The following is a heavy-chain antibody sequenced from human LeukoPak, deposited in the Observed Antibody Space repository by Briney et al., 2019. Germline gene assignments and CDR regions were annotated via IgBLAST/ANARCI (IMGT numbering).Heavy chain of an antibody. CDR3: ARQKLLWFGGLNWFDP. CDR1: GHSFTSYW. J-gene: IGHJ5*02. Sequence: GESLKISCKGSGHSFTSYWIGWVRQMPGKGLEWMGIIYPGDSDTRYSPSFQGQVTISADKSISTAYLQWSSLKASDTAMYYCARQKLLWFGGLNWFDPWGQGTLVTVSS. V-gene: IGHV5-51*01. CDR2: IYPGDSDT. D-gene: IGHD3-10*01.